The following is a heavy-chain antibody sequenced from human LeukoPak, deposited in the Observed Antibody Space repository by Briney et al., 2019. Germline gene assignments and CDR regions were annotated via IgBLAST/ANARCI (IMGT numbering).Heavy chain of an antibody. CDR1: GFTFSNYV. J-gene: IGHJ4*02. Sequence: GGSLRLSCAASGFTFSNYVMSWVRQAPGKGLEWVSGISGSGDSTYYADSVKGWFTISRDNYKNTLYLQMNSLRLEDTAAYYCAKIRAPSGWFNSDYWGQGTLVTVSS. V-gene: IGHV3-23*01. D-gene: IGHD6-19*01. CDR3: AKIRAPSGWFNSDY. CDR2: ISGSGDST.